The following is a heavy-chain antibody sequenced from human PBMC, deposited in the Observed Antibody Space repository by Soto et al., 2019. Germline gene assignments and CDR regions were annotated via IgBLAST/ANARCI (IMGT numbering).Heavy chain of an antibody. CDR1: GDSVSSNSAA. D-gene: IGHD2-2*01. CDR3: ARACSSNSCYDVFDY. J-gene: IGHJ4*02. CDR2: TYYRSKWYN. V-gene: IGHV6-1*01. Sequence: SQTLSLTCVISGDSVSSNSAAWNRIRQSPSRGLEWLGRTYYRSKWYNDYAVSVKSRITINPDTSKNQFSLKLSSVTAADTAVYYCARACSSNSCYDVFDYWGQGTLVTVSS.